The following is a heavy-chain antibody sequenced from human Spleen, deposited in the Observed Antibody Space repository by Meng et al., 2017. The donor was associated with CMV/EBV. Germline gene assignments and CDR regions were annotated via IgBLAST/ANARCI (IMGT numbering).Heavy chain of an antibody. D-gene: IGHD5-12*01. Sequence: GESLKISCAASGFTFSGYYMSWIRQAPGKGLEWVSYISSSGSTIYYADSVKGRFTISRDNAKISLYLQMTSLRAEDTAVYYCARDLSGYRGFGVRYFDLWGRGTLVTVSS. V-gene: IGHV3-11*01. CDR3: ARDLSGYRGFGVRYFDL. CDR2: ISSSGSTI. J-gene: IGHJ2*01. CDR1: GFTFSGYY.